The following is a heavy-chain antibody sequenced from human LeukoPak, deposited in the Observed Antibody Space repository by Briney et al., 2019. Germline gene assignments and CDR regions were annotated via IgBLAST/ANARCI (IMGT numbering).Heavy chain of an antibody. Sequence: PGGSLRLSCAASGFTFSSYAVSWVRQAPGKGLEWVSAISGSGGSTYYADSVKGRFTISRDNSKNTLYLQMNSLRAEDTAVYYCAKDTGGVVRAFDIWGQGTMVTVSS. CDR3: AKDTGGVVRAFDI. CDR1: GFTFSSYA. V-gene: IGHV3-23*01. J-gene: IGHJ3*02. CDR2: ISGSGGST. D-gene: IGHD1-26*01.